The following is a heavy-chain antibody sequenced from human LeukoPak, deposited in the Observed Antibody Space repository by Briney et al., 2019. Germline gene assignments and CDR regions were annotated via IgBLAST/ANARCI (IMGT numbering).Heavy chain of an antibody. CDR3: ARDLTMVRGASNY. Sequence: ASVKVSCKASGYTFTGYCMHWVRQAPGQGLEWMGWINPNSGGTNYAQKFQGRVTMTRDTSISTAYMELSRLRSDDTAVYYCARDLTMVRGASNYWGQGTLVTVSS. J-gene: IGHJ4*02. D-gene: IGHD3-10*01. CDR1: GYTFTGYC. V-gene: IGHV1-2*02. CDR2: INPNSGGT.